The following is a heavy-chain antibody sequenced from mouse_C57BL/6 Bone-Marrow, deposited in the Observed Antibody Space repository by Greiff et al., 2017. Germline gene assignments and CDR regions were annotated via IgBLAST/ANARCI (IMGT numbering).Heavy chain of an antibody. V-gene: IGHV5-4*01. D-gene: IGHD4-1*01. J-gene: IGHJ4*01. Sequence: DVHLVESGGGLVKPGGSLKLSCAASGFTFSSYAMSWVRQTPEKRLEWVATISDGGSYTYYPDNVKGRFTISRDNAKNNLYLQMSHLKSEDTAMYYCARGTVYYAMDYWGQGTSVTVSS. CDR1: GFTFSSYA. CDR2: ISDGGSYT. CDR3: ARGTVYYAMDY.